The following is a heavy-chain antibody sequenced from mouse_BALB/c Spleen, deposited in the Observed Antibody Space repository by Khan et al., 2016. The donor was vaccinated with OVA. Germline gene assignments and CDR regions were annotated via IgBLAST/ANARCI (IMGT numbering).Heavy chain of an antibody. Sequence: VQLQQSGAELGKPGASVKLSCTASGFNIQDTYIHWVKQRPEQGLEWIGRIDPSNGNTKYDPTFQGKATITADTSSNTAYLQLSSLTSEYTAVYYCARNDGYDVDYWGQGTTLTVSS. CDR2: IDPSNGNT. V-gene: IGHV14-3*02. CDR3: ARNDGYDVDY. J-gene: IGHJ2*01. CDR1: GFNIQDTY. D-gene: IGHD2-2*01.